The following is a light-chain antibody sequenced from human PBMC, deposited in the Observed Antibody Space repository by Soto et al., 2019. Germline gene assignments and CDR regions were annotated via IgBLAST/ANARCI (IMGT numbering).Light chain of an antibody. CDR2: EVT. Sequence: QSALTQPPSASGSPGQSVTISCTGTFNDVGGYNSVSWYQHHPGKAPKLLIYEVTKRPSGIPDRFSGSKSDNTASLAITGLQAEDEADYYCQAYDYSLTAFVFGGGTKLTVL. CDR1: FNDVGGYNS. J-gene: IGLJ3*02. V-gene: IGLV2-8*01. CDR3: QAYDYSLTAFV.